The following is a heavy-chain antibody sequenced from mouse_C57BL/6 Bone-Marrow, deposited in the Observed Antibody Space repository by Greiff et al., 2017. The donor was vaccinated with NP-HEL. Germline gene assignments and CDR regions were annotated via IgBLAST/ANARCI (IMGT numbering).Heavy chain of an antibody. CDR2: IDPSDSYT. CDR3: ARLGNYGYYAMDY. J-gene: IGHJ4*01. D-gene: IGHD2-1*01. CDR1: GYTFTSYW. V-gene: IGHV1-59*01. Sequence: VQLQQSGAELVRPGTSVKLSCKASGYTFTSYWMHWVKQRPGQGLEWIGVIDPSDSYTNYNQKFKGKATLTVDTSSSTAYMQLSSLTSEDSAVYYCARLGNYGYYAMDYWGQGTSVTVSS.